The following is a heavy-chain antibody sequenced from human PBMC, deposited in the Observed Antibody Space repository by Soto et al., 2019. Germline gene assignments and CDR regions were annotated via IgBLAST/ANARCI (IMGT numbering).Heavy chain of an antibody. J-gene: IGHJ4*02. V-gene: IGHV3-33*01. CDR2: IWYDGSNK. CDR1: GFTFSSYG. Sequence: PGGSLRLSCAASGFTFSSYGMHWVRQAPGKGLEWVAVIWYDGSNKYYADSVKGRFTISRDNSKNTLYLQMNSLRAEDTAVYYCATGVLGYCSGTSCIDYWGQGTLVTVSS. D-gene: IGHD2-2*01. CDR3: ATGVLGYCSGTSCIDY.